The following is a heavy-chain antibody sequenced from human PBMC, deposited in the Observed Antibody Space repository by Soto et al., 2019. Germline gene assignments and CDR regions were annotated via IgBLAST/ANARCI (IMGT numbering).Heavy chain of an antibody. CDR3: GRSGDVVVVAATRHYYMDV. V-gene: IGHV1-18*01. J-gene: IGHJ6*03. D-gene: IGHD2-15*01. CDR1: GYTFTSYG. Sequence: ASVKVSCKASGYTFTSYGISWVRQAPGQGLEWMGWISAYNGNTNYAQKLQGRVTMTTDTSTSTAYMELRSLRSDDTAVYYCGRSGDVVVVAATRHYYMDVWGKGTTVTVSS. CDR2: ISAYNGNT.